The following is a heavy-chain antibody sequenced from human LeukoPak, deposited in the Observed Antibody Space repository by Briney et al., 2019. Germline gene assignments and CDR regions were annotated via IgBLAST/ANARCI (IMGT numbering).Heavy chain of an antibody. CDR1: GFTFSSYG. V-gene: IGHV3-30*02. J-gene: IGHJ4*02. D-gene: IGHD3-22*01. Sequence: PGGSLRLSCAASGFTFSSYGMHWVRQAPGKGLEWVAFIRYDGSNKYYADSVKGRFTISRDNSKNTLYLQMNSLRAEDTAVYYCAKDHHYYDSSGYERGLGYWGQGTLVTVSS. CDR2: IRYDGSNK. CDR3: AKDHHYYDSSGYERGLGY.